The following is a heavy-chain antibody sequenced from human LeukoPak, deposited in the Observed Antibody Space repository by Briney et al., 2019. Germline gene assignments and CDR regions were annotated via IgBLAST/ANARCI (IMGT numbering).Heavy chain of an antibody. J-gene: IGHJ6*03. CDR3: AKDGLVPGGYYYYYMDV. V-gene: IGHV3-30*02. Sequence: GGSLRLSCAASGFTFSSYGMHWVRQAPGKGLEWVAFIRYDGSNKYYADSVKGRFTISRDNSKNTLYLQMNSLRAEDTAVYYCAKDGLVPGGYYYYYMDVWGKGTTVTISS. D-gene: IGHD3-10*01. CDR1: GFTFSSYG. CDR2: IRYDGSNK.